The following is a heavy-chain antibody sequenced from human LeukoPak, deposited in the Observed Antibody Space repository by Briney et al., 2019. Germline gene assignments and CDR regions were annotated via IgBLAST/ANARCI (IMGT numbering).Heavy chain of an antibody. Sequence: PSETLSLTCAVYGGSFSGYYWSWIRQPPGKGLEWIGEINHSGSTNYNPSLKSRVTISVDTSKNQFSLKLSSVTAADTAVYYCLDGRWFDAFDIWGQGTMVTVSS. V-gene: IGHV4-34*01. CDR3: LDGRWFDAFDI. CDR2: INHSGST. D-gene: IGHD4-23*01. J-gene: IGHJ3*02. CDR1: GGSFSGYY.